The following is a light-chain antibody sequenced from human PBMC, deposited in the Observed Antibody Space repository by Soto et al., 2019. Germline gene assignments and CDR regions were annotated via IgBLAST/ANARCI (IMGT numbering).Light chain of an antibody. J-gene: IGLJ2*01. V-gene: IGLV2-23*01. CDR3: CSYAGSHTYVV. CDR2: EGT. CDR1: SSDVGNYNL. Sequence: QSALTQSASVSGSPGQSISISCTGTSSDVGNYNLVSWYQQHPGKAPKLVIYEGTKRPSGISNRFSGSKSGNTASLTISGLQAEDEADYYCCSYAGSHTYVVFGGGTKVTVL.